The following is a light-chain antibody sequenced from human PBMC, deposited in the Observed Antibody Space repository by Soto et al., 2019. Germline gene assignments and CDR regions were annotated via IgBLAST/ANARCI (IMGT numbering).Light chain of an antibody. J-gene: IGLJ2*01. CDR2: EVS. V-gene: IGLV2-14*01. Sequence: QSALTQPASVSGSPGQSITISCTGTSSDVGAYNYVSWYQQHPGKAPKLMIYEVSNRPSGVSNRFSGSKSGNTASLTISALQAEAEADYYCSSYTSSITLVFGGGTKLTVL. CDR1: SSDVGAYNY. CDR3: SSYTSSITLV.